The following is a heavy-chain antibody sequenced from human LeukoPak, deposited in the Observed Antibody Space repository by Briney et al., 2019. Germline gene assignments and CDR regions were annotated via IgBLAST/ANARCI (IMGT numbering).Heavy chain of an antibody. D-gene: IGHD3-22*01. CDR2: INPSGGTT. J-gene: IGHJ6*03. Sequence: ASVKVSCKAAGYTFTGYYMHWVRQAPGQGLEWMGIINPSGGTTSYAQKFQGRVTMTRDTSTSTVYMELSSLRSEDTAVYYCARRSAYDSSGFALYYYYYMDVWGKGTTVTVSS. CDR1: GYTFTGYY. CDR3: ARRSAYDSSGFALYYYYYMDV. V-gene: IGHV1-46*01.